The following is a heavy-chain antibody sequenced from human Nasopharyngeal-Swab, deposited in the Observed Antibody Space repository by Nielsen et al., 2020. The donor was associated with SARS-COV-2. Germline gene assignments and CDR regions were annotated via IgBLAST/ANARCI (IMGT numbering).Heavy chain of an antibody. CDR1: GDTFTSYG. J-gene: IGHJ4*02. CDR2: ISGNIGTT. CDR3: ARGSTLIDY. V-gene: IGHV1-18*01. Sequence: AAVKVSCKASGDTFTSYGISWVRQAPGQGLEGRGWISGNIGTTNYAQNLQGRVTMTTDTSTSTAYMELRNLRSDDTAVYYCARGSTLIDYWGQGTLVTVSS. D-gene: IGHD1-26*01.